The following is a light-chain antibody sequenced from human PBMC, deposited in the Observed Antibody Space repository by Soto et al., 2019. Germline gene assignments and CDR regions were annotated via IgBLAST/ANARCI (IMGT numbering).Light chain of an antibody. J-gene: IGKJ1*01. CDR3: QQYGSSPGT. CDR1: QSVTSNY. Sequence: EIVLTQSPGTLSFSPGERATLSCRASQSVTSNYLAWYQQKPGQAPRLLLFGASIRDTGIPDRFSGSGSGTDFTLTIRRLESEDFAVYYCQQYGSSPGTFGQGTKVEIK. V-gene: IGKV3-20*01. CDR2: GAS.